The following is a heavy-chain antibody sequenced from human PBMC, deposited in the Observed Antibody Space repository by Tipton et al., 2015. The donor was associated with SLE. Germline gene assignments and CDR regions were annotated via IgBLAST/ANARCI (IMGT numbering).Heavy chain of an antibody. CDR1: GYSFNYYW. J-gene: IGHJ4*02. CDR3: ARRWVQTVFDY. V-gene: IGHV5-51*03. Sequence: VQLVQSGAEVKKPGESLKISCKGSGYSFNYYWIGWVRQMPGKGLEWMGIIHPADSDIKYNPSFQGQVSISVDKSINTAYLQWRSLKASDTAMYFCARRWVQTVFDYWGQGTLVTVSS. CDR2: IHPADSDI. D-gene: IGHD3-10*01.